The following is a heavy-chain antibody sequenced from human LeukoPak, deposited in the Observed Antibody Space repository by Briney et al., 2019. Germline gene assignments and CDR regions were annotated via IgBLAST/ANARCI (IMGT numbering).Heavy chain of an antibody. J-gene: IGHJ3*02. CDR1: GFTVDDYA. CDR3: AKDRGGSYFDAFDI. V-gene: IGHV3-9*01. D-gene: IGHD1-26*01. CDR2: ITWNTGRT. Sequence: PGRSMRLSCAASGFTVDDYAMHWVRQAPGKGLEWVSGITWNTGRTGYADSVKGRFTVSRDNAKNSLYLQMNSLRADDTALYYCAKDRGGSYFDAFDIWGQGTLVTVSS.